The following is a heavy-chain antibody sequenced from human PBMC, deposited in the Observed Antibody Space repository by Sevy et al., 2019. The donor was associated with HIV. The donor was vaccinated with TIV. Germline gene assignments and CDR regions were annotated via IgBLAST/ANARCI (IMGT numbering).Heavy chain of an antibody. CDR2: LSDSGVST. CDR1: GFTSSSYA. V-gene: IGHV3-23*01. Sequence: GGSLRLSCAASGFTSSSYAMSGVRQPPRRGLEWVSTLSDSGVSTYYADSVKGRSTISRDNSKNILYLQMNSLRAEDTAVYYCARDRATSATGTLFDYWGQGTLVTVSS. J-gene: IGHJ4*02. D-gene: IGHD3-9*01. CDR3: ARDRATSATGTLFDY.